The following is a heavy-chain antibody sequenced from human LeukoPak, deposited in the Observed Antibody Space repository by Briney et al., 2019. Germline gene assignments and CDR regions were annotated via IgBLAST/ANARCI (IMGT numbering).Heavy chain of an antibody. V-gene: IGHV4-39*01. CDR3: ARHGTKLYYYGSGSYFDY. Sequence: PSETLSLTCAVYGGSFSGYYWGWIRQPPGKGLEWIGSIYYSGSTYYTPSLKSRVTISVDTSKNQFSLKLSSVTAADTAVYYCARHGTKLYYYGSGSYFDYWGQGTLVTVSS. D-gene: IGHD3-10*01. J-gene: IGHJ4*02. CDR1: GGSFSGYY. CDR2: IYYSGST.